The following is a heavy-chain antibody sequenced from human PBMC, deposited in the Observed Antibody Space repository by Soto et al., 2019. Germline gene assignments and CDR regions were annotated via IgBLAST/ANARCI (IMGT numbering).Heavy chain of an antibody. Sequence: GGSLRLSCAPSGFTFSSYWMHWARQAPGKGLVWVSRINGDGSRTDYADSVRGRFAVSRDNAENTVFLQMNSLRAEDMAVYYCARGASGRYYVDYWGQGTLVTVSS. J-gene: IGHJ4*02. D-gene: IGHD1-26*01. CDR1: GFTFSSYW. CDR2: INGDGSRT. V-gene: IGHV3-74*01. CDR3: ARGASGRYYVDY.